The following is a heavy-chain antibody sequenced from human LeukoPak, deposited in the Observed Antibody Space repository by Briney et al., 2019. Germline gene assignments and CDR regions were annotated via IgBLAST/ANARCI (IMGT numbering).Heavy chain of an antibody. J-gene: IGHJ1*01. D-gene: IGHD3-22*01. CDR2: INPNSGGT. CDR3: ASGFMGYDRSGYYGEYFQH. CDR1: GYTFTDYY. Sequence: ASVKVSCKASGYTFTDYYIHWVRQAPGQGLEWMGWINPNSGGTNYAQKFQGRVAMTRDTSISTAYMELSRLRSDDTAVYFCASGFMGYDRSGYYGEYFQHWGQGTLVTVSS. V-gene: IGHV1-2*02.